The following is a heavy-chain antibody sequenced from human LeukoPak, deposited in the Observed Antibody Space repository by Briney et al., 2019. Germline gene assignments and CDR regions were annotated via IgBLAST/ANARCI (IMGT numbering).Heavy chain of an antibody. Sequence: SETLSLNCTVSGGSISSYYWSWIRQPPGKGLEWIGYIYYSGSTNYNPSLKSRVTISVDTSKNQFSLKLSSVTAADTAVYYCARDNGDQVYLWYFDYWGQGTLVTVSS. CDR2: IYYSGST. CDR3: ARDNGDQVYLWYFDY. J-gene: IGHJ4*02. V-gene: IGHV4-59*01. CDR1: GGSISSYY. D-gene: IGHD4-17*01.